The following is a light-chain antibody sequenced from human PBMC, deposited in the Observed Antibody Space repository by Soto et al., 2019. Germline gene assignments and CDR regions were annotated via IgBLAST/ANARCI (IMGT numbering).Light chain of an antibody. CDR3: SAWDDSLNGYV. J-gene: IGLJ1*01. V-gene: IGLV1-44*01. CDR2: SNN. Sequence: SVLTQPPSASGTPGQRVTISCSGSSSNIGSNTVNWYQQLPGTAPKLLIYSNNQRPSEVPDRFSGSKSGTSASLPISGLQSEDETDYYCSAWDDSLNGYVFGTGTKVTVL. CDR1: SSNIGSNT.